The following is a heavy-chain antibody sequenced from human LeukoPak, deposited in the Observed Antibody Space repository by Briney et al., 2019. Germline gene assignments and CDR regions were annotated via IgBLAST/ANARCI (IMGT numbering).Heavy chain of an antibody. V-gene: IGHV3-30*02. CDR3: AKDLLAMIVVAPFGY. CDR2: IRYDGSNK. J-gene: IGHJ4*02. D-gene: IGHD3-22*01. Sequence: GGSLRLSCAASGFTFSSYGMHWVRQAPGKGLEWVAFIRYDGSNKYYADSVKGRFTISRDNSKNTLYLQMNSLRAEDTAVCYCAKDLLAMIVVAPFGYWGQGTLVTVSS. CDR1: GFTFSSYG.